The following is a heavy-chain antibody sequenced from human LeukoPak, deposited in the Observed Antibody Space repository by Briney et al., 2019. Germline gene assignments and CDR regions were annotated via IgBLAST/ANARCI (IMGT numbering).Heavy chain of an antibody. J-gene: IGHJ4*02. CDR1: GFTFSSYA. D-gene: IGHD6-13*01. CDR2: ISYDGSNK. CDR3: ARGARRVIAAAGRYFDY. Sequence: PGGSLRLSCAASGFTFSSYAMHWVRQAPGKGLEWVAVISYDGSNKYYADSVKGRFTISRDNSKNTLYLQMNSLRAEDTAVYYCARGARRVIAAAGRYFDYWGQGTLVTVSS. V-gene: IGHV3-30-3*01.